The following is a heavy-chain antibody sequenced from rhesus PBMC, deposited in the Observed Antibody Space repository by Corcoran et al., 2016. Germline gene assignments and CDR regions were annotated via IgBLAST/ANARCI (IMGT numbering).Heavy chain of an antibody. CDR2: IYGNSAST. D-gene: IGHD2-21*01. V-gene: IGHV4-73*01. J-gene: IGHJ5-2*02. CDR3: AREKSIVLVKGNSLDV. Sequence: QVKLQQWGEGLVKPSETLSLTCAVYGGSISGSYSWSRLRQPAGQGPGGVVYIYGNSASTNYNPSIKNRVTSAKDTSKNQLSRKMSSVTAADTAVYYCAREKSIVLVKGNSLDVWGRGVLVTVSS. CDR1: GGSISGSYS.